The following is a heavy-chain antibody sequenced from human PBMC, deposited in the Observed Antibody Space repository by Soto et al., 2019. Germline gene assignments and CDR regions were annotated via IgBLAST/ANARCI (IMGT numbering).Heavy chain of an antibody. CDR1: GCTCSSYW. Sequence: PVGSLRLSCASSGCTCSSYWMRLVRQAPGKGLVWVSRINSDGSSTSYADSVKGRFTISRDNAKNTLYLQMNSLRAEDTAVYYCVRTSLVVAAATREDYWGQGTLVTVSS. CDR2: INSDGSST. CDR3: VRTSLVVAAATREDY. V-gene: IGHV3-74*01. D-gene: IGHD2-15*01. J-gene: IGHJ4*02.